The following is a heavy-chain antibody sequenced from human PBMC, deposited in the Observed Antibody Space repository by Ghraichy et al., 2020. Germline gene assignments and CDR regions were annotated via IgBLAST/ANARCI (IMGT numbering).Heavy chain of an antibody. V-gene: IGHV3-23*01. CDR2: ISGSGGST. CDR3: ANLNPYCSSTSCYELNWFDP. D-gene: IGHD2-2*01. CDR1: GFTFSSYA. Sequence: ETLSLTCAASGFTFSSYAMSWVRQAPGKGLEWVSAISGSGGSTYYADSVKGRFTISRDNSKNTLYLQMNSLRAEDTAVYYCANLNPYCSSTSCYELNWFDPWGQGTLVTVSS. J-gene: IGHJ5*02.